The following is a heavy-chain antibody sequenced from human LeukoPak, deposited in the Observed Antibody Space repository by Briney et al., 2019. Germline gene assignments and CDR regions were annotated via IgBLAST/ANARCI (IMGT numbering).Heavy chain of an antibody. CDR3: AKLPDFDY. CDR1: GFTVSSNY. CDR2: IYSGGNT. V-gene: IGHV3-53*01. D-gene: IGHD2-2*01. Sequence: GGSLRLSCAASGFTVSSNYMSWVRQAPGKGLEWVSVIYSGGNTYYADSVKGRFTISRDSSRNTLYLQMNSLRAEDTAVYYCAKLPDFDYWGQGTLVTVSS. J-gene: IGHJ4*02.